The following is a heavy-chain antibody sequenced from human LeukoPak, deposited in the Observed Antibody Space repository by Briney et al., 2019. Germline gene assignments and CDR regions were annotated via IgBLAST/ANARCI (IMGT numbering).Heavy chain of an antibody. CDR2: INPNSGGT. CDR3: ARDLKRAARNNWFDP. J-gene: IGHJ5*02. V-gene: IGHV1-2*02. CDR1: GYTFTGYY. Sequence: GASVKVSCKASGYTFTGYYMHWVRQAPGQGLEWMGWINPNSGGTNYAQKFQGRVTMTRDTSISTAYMELSRLRSDDTAVYYCARDLKRAARNNWFDPWGQGTLVTVAS. D-gene: IGHD6-6*01.